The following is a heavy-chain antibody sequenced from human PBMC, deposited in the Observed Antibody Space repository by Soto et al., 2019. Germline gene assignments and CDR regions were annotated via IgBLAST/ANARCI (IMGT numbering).Heavy chain of an antibody. D-gene: IGHD2-2*01. CDR2: ISYDGSNK. Sequence: ESGGGVVQPGRSLRLSCAASGFTFSSYGMHWVRQAPGKGLEWVAVISYDGSNKYYADSVKGRFTISRDNSKNTLYLQMKSLRAEDTAVYYCAKDREDIVVVPEFDPWGQGTLVTVSS. V-gene: IGHV3-30*18. CDR1: GFTFSSYG. J-gene: IGHJ5*02. CDR3: AKDREDIVVVPEFDP.